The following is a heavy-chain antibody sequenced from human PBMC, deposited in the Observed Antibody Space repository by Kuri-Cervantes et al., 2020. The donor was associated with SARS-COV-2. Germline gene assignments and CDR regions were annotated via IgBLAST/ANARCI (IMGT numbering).Heavy chain of an antibody. V-gene: IGHV3-9*01. D-gene: IGHD4-17*01. CDR1: GFTFDDYA. J-gene: IGHJ4*02. CDR3: ARDLSQYGDPGFDF. Sequence: SLKISCAASGFTFDDYAMHWVRQAPGKGLEWVSGISWNSGSIGYADSVKGRFTISRDNAKNSLYLQMNSLRAEDTALYYCARDLSQYGDPGFDFWGQGTLVTVSS. CDR2: ISWNSGSI.